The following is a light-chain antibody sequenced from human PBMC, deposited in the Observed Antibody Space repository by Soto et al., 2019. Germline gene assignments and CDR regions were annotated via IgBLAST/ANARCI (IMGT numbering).Light chain of an antibody. CDR1: QSVRNTY. J-gene: IGKJ3*01. CDR2: DAS. CDR3: QQYGSSPGLIT. Sequence: EIVLTQSPGTLSLSPGARAPLSCRASQSVRNTYLAWSQQKPGQAPRLLIYDASSRATGIPDRFSGSGSGTDFTLTISRLEPEDFAVYYCQQYGSSPGLITFGPGTKVDIK. V-gene: IGKV3-20*01.